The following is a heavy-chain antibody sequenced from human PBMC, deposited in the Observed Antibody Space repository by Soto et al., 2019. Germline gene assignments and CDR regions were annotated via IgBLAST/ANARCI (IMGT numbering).Heavy chain of an antibody. J-gene: IGHJ4*02. D-gene: IGHD6-25*01. CDR3: ATMKRARLDS. V-gene: IGHV1-69*09. Sequence: QEQVVQSGPAMKEPGSSVQVSCRASGIMSSGYGFSWVRQAPGQGLEWVGMINPILDSTHYAQNLQGRVSLSVDKSTDTAYLEETSLRLEDTAIYFWATMKRARLDSWGRGTVVTVSS. CDR2: INPILDST. CDR1: GIMSSGYG.